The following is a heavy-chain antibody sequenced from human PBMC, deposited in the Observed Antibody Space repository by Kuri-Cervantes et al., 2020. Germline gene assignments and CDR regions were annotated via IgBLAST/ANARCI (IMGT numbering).Heavy chain of an antibody. CDR1: GFTFDGYA. CDR2: ISWDGATT. CDR3: AKGRPTMIKYGSIDY. V-gene: IGHV3-43D*03. J-gene: IGHJ4*02. D-gene: IGHD3-16*01. Sequence: GGSLRLSCAASGFTFDGYAMHWVRQAPGKGLEWVSLISWDGATTYYADSLKGRFTISRDNTKNSLYLQMNSLRTEDTALYYCAKGRPTMIKYGSIDYWGQGTLVTVSS.